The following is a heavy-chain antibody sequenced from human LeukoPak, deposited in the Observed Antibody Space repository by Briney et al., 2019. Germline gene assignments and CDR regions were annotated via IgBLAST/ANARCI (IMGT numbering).Heavy chain of an antibody. D-gene: IGHD3-16*02. Sequence: RGESLKISCKGSGYSFTSYWIGWVRQMPGKGLEWMGIIYPGDSDTRYSPSFQGQVTISADKSISTAYLQWSSLKASDTAMYYCARTSLGELSLRGPIDYWGQGTLVTVSS. CDR2: IYPGDSDT. CDR3: ARTSLGELSLRGPIDY. V-gene: IGHV5-51*01. J-gene: IGHJ4*02. CDR1: GYSFTSYW.